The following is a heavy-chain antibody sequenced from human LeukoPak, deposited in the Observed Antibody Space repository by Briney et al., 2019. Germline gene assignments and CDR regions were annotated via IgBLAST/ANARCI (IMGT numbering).Heavy chain of an antibody. D-gene: IGHD4-23*01. CDR2: IKQDGSEK. CDR3: ARAIGKSEGY. V-gene: IGHV3-7*01. Sequence: GGSLRLSCATSGFTFSSYWMTWVRQAPGKGLEWVANIKQDGSEKYYVDSVKGRFTISRDNAKSSLYLQMDSLRAEDTAVYYCARAIGKSEGYWGQGTLVTVSS. CDR1: GFTFSSYW. J-gene: IGHJ4*02.